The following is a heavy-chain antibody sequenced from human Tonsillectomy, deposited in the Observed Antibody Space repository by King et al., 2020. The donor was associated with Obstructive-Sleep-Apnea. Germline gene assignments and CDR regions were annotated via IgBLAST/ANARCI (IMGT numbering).Heavy chain of an antibody. D-gene: IGHD6-13*01. CDR3: AKDPGIAIGDYYYGMDV. V-gene: IGHV3-23*04. J-gene: IGHJ6*02. CDR1: GFTFSSYA. Sequence: VQLVESGGGLVQPGGSLRLSCAASGFTFSSYAMSWGRQAPGKGLEWVAAISGSGGSEYYADSLKGRFTISRDNSKNTLYLQKNSLRAEDTAVYYCAKDPGIAIGDYYYGMDVWGQGTTVTVSS. CDR2: ISGSGGSE.